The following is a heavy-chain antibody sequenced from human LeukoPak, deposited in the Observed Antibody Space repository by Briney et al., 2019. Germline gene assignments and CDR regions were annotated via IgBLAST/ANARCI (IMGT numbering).Heavy chain of an antibody. D-gene: IGHD3/OR15-3a*01. V-gene: IGHV3-21*01. CDR2: ISSSCSYI. CDR1: GFTFSSYS. Sequence: GGSLRLSCAASGFTFSSYSMNWVRQAPGKGLEWVSSISSSCSYIYYADSVKGRFTISRDNAKNSLYLQMNSLRAEDTAVYYCARRHVGLVIIKPFDYWGQGTLVTVSS. J-gene: IGHJ4*02. CDR3: ARRHVGLVIIKPFDY.